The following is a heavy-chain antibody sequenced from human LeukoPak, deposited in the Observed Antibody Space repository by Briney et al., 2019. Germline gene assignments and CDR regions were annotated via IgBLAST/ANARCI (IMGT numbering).Heavy chain of an antibody. CDR3: AKVETDAFGI. V-gene: IGHV3-43*01. CDR1: GLTFDDYT. J-gene: IGHJ3*02. Sequence: GGSLRLSCAASGLTFDDYTMHWVRQAPGKGLEWVSLISWDGGSTYYADSVKGRFTISRDNSKNSLYLQMNSLRTEDTALYYCAKVETDAFGIWGQGTMVTVSS. CDR2: ISWDGGST.